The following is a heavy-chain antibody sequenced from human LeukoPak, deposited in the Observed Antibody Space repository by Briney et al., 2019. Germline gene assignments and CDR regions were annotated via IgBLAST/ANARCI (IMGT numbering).Heavy chain of an antibody. CDR3: ARLHVLNNSVLHHFDR. D-gene: IGHD1/OR15-1a*01. CDR1: GSSISDYY. CDR2: INYSGNT. V-gene: IGHV4-59*08. Sequence: SETLSLTCTVSGSSISDYYWSWIRQPPGKGLEWIAYINYSGNTDYNPSLKSRVTISVDTSKNHFSLKLNSVTAADTAVYYCARLHVLNNSVLHHFDRWGQGTLVTVSS. J-gene: IGHJ4*02.